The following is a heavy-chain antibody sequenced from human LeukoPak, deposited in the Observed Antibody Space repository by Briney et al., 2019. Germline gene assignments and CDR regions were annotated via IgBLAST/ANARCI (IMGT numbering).Heavy chain of an antibody. V-gene: IGHV4-59*01. Sequence: SETLSLTCTVSGGSISSYYWSWIRQPPGKRLEWIGNIFYRGSTNYNPSLKSRVAISEDTSKNQFSLNLSSVTAADTAVYYCARGGYYGSGSDDAFDIWGQGTMVTVSS. CDR1: GGSISSYY. J-gene: IGHJ3*02. D-gene: IGHD3-10*01. CDR3: ARGGYYGSGSDDAFDI. CDR2: IFYRGST.